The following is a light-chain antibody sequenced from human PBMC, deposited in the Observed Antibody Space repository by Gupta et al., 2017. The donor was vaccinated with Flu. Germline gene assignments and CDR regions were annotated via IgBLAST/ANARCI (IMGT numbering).Light chain of an antibody. J-gene: IGKJ1*01. CDR3: QQTSSAPRT. V-gene: IGKV1-39*01. Sequence: IQMTQSPSSLFASVGDRLTITCRASQPIRNYLNWYQQRQGKPPRLLIYGASTVHSGVPSRFGGSGYGTDFTLTITVLQPEDFATYYCQQTSSAPRTFGQGTKVEIK. CDR2: GAS. CDR1: QPIRNY.